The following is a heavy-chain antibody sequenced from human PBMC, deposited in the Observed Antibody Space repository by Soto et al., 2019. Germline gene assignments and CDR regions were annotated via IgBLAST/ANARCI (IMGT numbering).Heavy chain of an antibody. V-gene: IGHV3-23*01. J-gene: IGHJ4*02. Sequence: EVQLLESGGGLVQPGGSLRLSCAASGFTFSSYAMSWVRQAPGKGLEWVSAISGSGGSTYYADSVKGRFTISRDNSKNTVYLEMKSLKAEGKAGYSCAKVARITMIRGEGFDYWGQGTLVTVSS. CDR1: GFTFSSYA. D-gene: IGHD3-22*01. CDR3: AKVARITMIRGEGFDY. CDR2: ISGSGGST.